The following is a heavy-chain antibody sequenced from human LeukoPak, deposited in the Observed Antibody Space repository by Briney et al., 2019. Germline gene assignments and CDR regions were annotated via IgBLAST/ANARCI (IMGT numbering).Heavy chain of an antibody. D-gene: IGHD6-6*01. V-gene: IGHV1-69*01. J-gene: IGHJ4*02. CDR1: GGTFSSYA. Sequence: SVKVSCKASGGTFSSYAISWVRQAPGQGLEWMGGIIPIFGTANYAQKFQGRVTITADESTSTAYMELSSLRSEDTAVYYCARVLRQSSSSPQMDYWGQGTLVTVSS. CDR2: IIPIFGTA. CDR3: ARVLRQSSSSPQMDY.